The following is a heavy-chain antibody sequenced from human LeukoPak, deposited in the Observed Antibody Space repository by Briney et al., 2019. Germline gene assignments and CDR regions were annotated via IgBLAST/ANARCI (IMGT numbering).Heavy chain of an antibody. D-gene: IGHD6-19*01. Sequence: PGGSLRLSCAASGFTFSSYAMSWVRQAPGKGREWVSAISGSGGSTYYADSVKGRFTISRDNSNNTLYLQMNSLRADDTAVYYCAKVAVAVAGTELDYWGQGTLVTVSS. V-gene: IGHV3-23*01. CDR1: GFTFSSYA. CDR3: AKVAVAVAGTELDY. CDR2: ISGSGGST. J-gene: IGHJ4*02.